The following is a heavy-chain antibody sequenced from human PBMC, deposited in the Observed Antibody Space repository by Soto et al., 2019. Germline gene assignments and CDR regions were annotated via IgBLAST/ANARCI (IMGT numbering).Heavy chain of an antibody. CDR3: ARGGISHWAYFYYMDV. V-gene: IGHV4-34*01. Sequence: PSETLSLTCVVAGGYLSDYFWSWIRKHPGMALEWIGEINHLGSINYNPSLKSRVTMSVDTSKNQFSLTLNSVTAADTATYYCARGGISHWAYFYYMDVWDRGTTVTVSS. CDR2: INHLGSI. D-gene: IGHD2-21*01. CDR1: GGYLSDYF. J-gene: IGHJ6*03.